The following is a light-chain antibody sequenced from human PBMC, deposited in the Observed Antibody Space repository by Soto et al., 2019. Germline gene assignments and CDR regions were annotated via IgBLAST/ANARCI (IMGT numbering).Light chain of an antibody. CDR2: GAS. J-gene: IGKJ2*01. V-gene: IGKV3-15*01. CDR3: QQYNNWPHT. CDR1: QSVNSN. Sequence: EIVMTQSPATLSVSPGERATLSCRASQSVNSNLAWYQQKPGQAPRLLIYGASTRATGGPARFSGSGSGTEFTLTISSLQSEDFAVYYCQQYNNWPHTFGQGTKLEIK.